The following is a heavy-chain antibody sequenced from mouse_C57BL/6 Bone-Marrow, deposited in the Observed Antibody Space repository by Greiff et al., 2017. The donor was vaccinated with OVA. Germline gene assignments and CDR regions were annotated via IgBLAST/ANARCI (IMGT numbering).Heavy chain of an antibody. CDR2: IYPGSGST. D-gene: IGHD1-1*01. J-gene: IGHJ2*01. CDR1: GYTFTSYW. Sequence: QVQLQQPGAELVKPGASVKMSCKASGYTFTSYWITWVKQRPGQGLEWIGDIYPGSGSTNYNEKFKSKATLTVDTSSSTAYMQLSSLTSEDSAVYYCARGGHYYGSSYVYYFDDWGQGTTLTVSS. V-gene: IGHV1-55*01. CDR3: ARGGHYYGSSYVYYFDD.